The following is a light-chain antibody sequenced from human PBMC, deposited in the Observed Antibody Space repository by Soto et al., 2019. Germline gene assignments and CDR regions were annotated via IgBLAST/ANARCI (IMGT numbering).Light chain of an antibody. CDR1: QSISDW. J-gene: IGKJ4*01. CDR3: QQYNSYPLT. Sequence: DIQMTQSPSTLSASVGDRVTITCRASQSISDWLAWYQQKPGKAPNLLIYKASTLESGVTSRFSGSGSGTEFTLTISSLQPDDFGTYYCQQYNSYPLTFGGGTKVEIK. CDR2: KAS. V-gene: IGKV1-5*03.